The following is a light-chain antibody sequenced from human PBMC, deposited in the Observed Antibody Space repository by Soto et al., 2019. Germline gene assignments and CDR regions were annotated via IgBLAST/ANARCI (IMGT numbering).Light chain of an antibody. V-gene: IGLV2-14*01. CDR2: EVS. CDR1: SSDVGGYNY. J-gene: IGLJ3*02. Sequence: QSALTQPASVSGSPGQSITISCTGTSSDVGGYNYVSWYQQHPGKAPKLMIYEVSNRPSGVSNRFSGSKSGNTASLTISGLQAEDEAEYACSSYTSSSTPWVFGGGTKLTVL. CDR3: SSYTSSSTPWV.